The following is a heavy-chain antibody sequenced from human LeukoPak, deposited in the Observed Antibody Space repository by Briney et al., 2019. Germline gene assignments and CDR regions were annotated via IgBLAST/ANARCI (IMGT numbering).Heavy chain of an antibody. V-gene: IGHV3-53*01. Sequence: GGSLRLSCAASGFSVSSNYMNWVRQAPGKGLEWVSVIYSTGSTYYADSVKGRFTISRDNSKNTLYLQMNSLRAEDTAVYYCAKPKVGATSGILDYWGQGTLVTVSS. CDR3: AKPKVGATSGILDY. CDR1: GFSVSSNY. D-gene: IGHD1-26*01. CDR2: IYSTGST. J-gene: IGHJ4*02.